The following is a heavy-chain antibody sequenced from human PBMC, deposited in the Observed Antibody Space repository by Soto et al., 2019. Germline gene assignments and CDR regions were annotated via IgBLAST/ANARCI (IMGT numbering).Heavy chain of an antibody. CDR1: GSTVQDYA. J-gene: IGHJ6*04. V-gene: IGHV3-9*01. CDR3: GKDISPGGMDV. Sequence: EVQLVESGGGLVQPGGSLRLSCAGSGSTVQDYAMHWVRQAPGKGLELVSGIYYNSDRVDYAYSVKGRLTISRDNARNSLYLQMNSLRTEDTAFYYCGKDISPGGMDVWGRGILVTVSS. CDR2: IYYNSDRV.